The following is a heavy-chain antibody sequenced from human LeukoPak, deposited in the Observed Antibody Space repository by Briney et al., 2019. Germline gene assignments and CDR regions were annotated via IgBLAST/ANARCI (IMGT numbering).Heavy chain of an antibody. Sequence: ASVKVSCKASGYTFTSYDINWVRQATGQGLEWMGRMNPSSGNTGYAQKFQGRVTMTRNTSISTAYMELSSLRSEDTAVYYCARVGGTVTTGSYYYYYYMDVWGKGTTVTVSS. CDR1: GYTFTSYD. V-gene: IGHV1-8*01. CDR2: MNPSSGNT. J-gene: IGHJ6*03. D-gene: IGHD4-17*01. CDR3: ARVGGTVTTGSYYYYYYMDV.